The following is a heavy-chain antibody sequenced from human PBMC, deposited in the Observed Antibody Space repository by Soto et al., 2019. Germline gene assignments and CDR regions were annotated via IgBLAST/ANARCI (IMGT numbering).Heavy chain of an antibody. CDR3: ARPHYYDSRGYYYHYGMDV. CDR1: GGSISGSSYY. V-gene: IGHV4-39*01. D-gene: IGHD3-22*01. CDR2: IYFTGGT. J-gene: IGHJ6*02. Sequence: PSETLSLTCTVSGGSISGSSYYWGWLRQPPGKGLEWIGTIYFTGGTSYNPSLKSRVTISVDTSKNQFSLKLSSVTAADTAVYYCARPHYYDSRGYYYHYGMDVWGQGTTVTVSS.